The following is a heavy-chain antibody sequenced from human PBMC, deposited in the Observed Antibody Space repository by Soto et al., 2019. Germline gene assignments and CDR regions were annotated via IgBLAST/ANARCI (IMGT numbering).Heavy chain of an antibody. CDR1: GFTFSNYW. CDR3: ASPCITTRCYALGN. CDR2: IQSDGSST. J-gene: IGHJ4*02. Sequence: EVQLVESGGGLVQPGGSLRLSCVASGFTFSNYWMHWVRQAPGKGLVWVSRIQSDGSSTSYADSVRGRFTISRDNDKNTVYLQMNSLRAEDTAVSFCASPCITTRCYALGNWGQGTLVTVSS. D-gene: IGHD2-2*01. V-gene: IGHV3-74*01.